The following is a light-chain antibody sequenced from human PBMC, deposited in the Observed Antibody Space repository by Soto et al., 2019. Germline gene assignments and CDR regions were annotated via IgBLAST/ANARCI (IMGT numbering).Light chain of an antibody. CDR3: AAWDDSLNGPV. J-gene: IGLJ2*01. Sequence: QSVLTQPPSASGSPGQSVTISCTGTSSDVGGYNFVSWYQQHPGKAPKFMIYEVSKRPSGVPDRFSGSKSGTSASLAISGLQSEDEADYYCAAWDDSLNGPVFGGGTKLTVL. V-gene: IGLV2-8*01. CDR1: SSDVGGYNF. CDR2: EVS.